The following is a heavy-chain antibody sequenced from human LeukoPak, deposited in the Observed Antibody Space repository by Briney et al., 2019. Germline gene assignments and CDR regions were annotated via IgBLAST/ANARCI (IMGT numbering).Heavy chain of an antibody. J-gene: IGHJ5*02. CDR3: AKAGYSSGWHQFDP. Sequence: GGSLRLSCAASGFTFSSYGMHWVRQAPGKGLEWVAFIRYDGSNKYYADSVKGRFTISRDNFKNTLYLRMNSLRAEDTAVYYCAKAGYSSGWHQFDPWGQGTLVTVSS. CDR2: IRYDGSNK. V-gene: IGHV3-30*02. D-gene: IGHD6-19*01. CDR1: GFTFSSYG.